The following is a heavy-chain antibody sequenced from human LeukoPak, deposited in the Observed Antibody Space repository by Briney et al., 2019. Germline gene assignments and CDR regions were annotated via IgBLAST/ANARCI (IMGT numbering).Heavy chain of an antibody. V-gene: IGHV3-48*03. CDR2: ISSSGSTI. J-gene: IGHJ6*03. D-gene: IGHD2-15*01. CDR3: ARVLRYCSGANCYSGGLGYMDV. Sequence: AGGSLRLSCAASGFTFSSYEMNWVRQAPEKGLEWVSYISSSGSTIYYADSVEGRFTISRDNAKNSLFLQMNSLRAEDTAVYYCARVLRYCSGANCYSGGLGYMDVWGKGTTVTISS. CDR1: GFTFSSYE.